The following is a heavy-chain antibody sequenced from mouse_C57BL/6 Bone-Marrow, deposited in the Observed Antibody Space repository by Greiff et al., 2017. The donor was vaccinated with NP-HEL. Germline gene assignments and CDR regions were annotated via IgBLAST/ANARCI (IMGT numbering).Heavy chain of an antibody. J-gene: IGHJ2*01. Sequence: EVQLQQSGPELVKPGASVKISCKASGYTFTDYYMNWVKQSHGKSLEWIGDINPNNGGTSYNQKFKGKATLTVDKSSSTAYMELRSLTSEDSAAYYCARSGIITTVALDYWGQGTTLTVSS. CDR3: ARSGIITTVALDY. D-gene: IGHD1-1*01. CDR2: INPNNGGT. CDR1: GYTFTDYY. V-gene: IGHV1-26*01.